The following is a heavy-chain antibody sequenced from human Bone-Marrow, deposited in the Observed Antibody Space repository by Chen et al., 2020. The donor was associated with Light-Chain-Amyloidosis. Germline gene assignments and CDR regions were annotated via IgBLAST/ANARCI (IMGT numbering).Heavy chain of an antibody. J-gene: IGHJ4*02. CDR2: IYPDDSDA. CDR1: GYTFPNYW. CDR3: ARRRDGYNFDY. Sequence: EVQLEQSGPEVKKPGESLKISCKCSGYTFPNYWIGWVRQMPGKGLEWMGVIYPDDSDARYSPSFEGQVTSSADKSIITAYLQWRSLKASDTAMYYCARRRDGYNFDYWGQGTLVTVSS. V-gene: IGHV5-51*01. D-gene: IGHD5-12*01.